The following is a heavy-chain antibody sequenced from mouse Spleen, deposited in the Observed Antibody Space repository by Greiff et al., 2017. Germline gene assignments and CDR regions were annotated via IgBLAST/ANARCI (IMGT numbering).Heavy chain of an antibody. CDR3: AREGGITTVVATDY. CDR2: ISDGGSYT. Sequence: DVMLVESGGGLVKPGGSLKLSCAASGFTFSSYAMSWVRQTPEKRLEWVATISDGGSYTYYPDNVKGRFTISRDNAKNNLYLQMSHLKSEDTAMYYCAREGGITTVVATDYWGQGTTLTVSS. J-gene: IGHJ2*01. D-gene: IGHD1-1*01. CDR1: GFTFSSYA. V-gene: IGHV5-4*01.